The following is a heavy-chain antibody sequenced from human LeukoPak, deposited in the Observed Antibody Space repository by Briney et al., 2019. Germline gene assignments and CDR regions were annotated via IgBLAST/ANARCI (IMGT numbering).Heavy chain of an antibody. J-gene: IGHJ4*02. V-gene: IGHV3-74*01. CDR1: GLTFSNYY. CDR3: ATDDYRGLGY. CDR2: IIQDGSVT. Sequence: GGSLRLSCVPSGLTFSNYYMHWVRQVPGKGLVWVSHIIQDGSVTSYADSVKGRFTISRDNAKNTVYLQLNNLRAEDTAVYYCATDDYRGLGYWGQGTLVTVSS. D-gene: IGHD3-16*01.